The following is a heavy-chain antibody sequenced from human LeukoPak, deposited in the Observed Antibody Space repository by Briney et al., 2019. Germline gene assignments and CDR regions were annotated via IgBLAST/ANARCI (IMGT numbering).Heavy chain of an antibody. V-gene: IGHV3-53*01. Sequence: GGSLRLSCAASGFTVGSNYMSWVRQAPGKGLEWVSYIYSDGNTFYADAVKGRFTISRDNTKNTLYHQMNSLRAEDTALYYCARAFDHHFDYWGQGTLVTVSS. CDR3: ARAFDHHFDY. CDR2: IYSDGNT. J-gene: IGHJ4*02. CDR1: GFTVGSNY. D-gene: IGHD3-16*01.